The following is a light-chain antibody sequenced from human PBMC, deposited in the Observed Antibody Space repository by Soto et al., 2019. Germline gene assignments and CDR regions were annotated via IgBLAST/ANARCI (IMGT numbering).Light chain of an antibody. Sequence: QSVLTQPPSVSGPPWRRSTTSCTGTTPNTGAGHAVHWYRQFPGAAPKLLIYGDTHRPSGVPDRFSGSKSATSASLVITGLQAEDEADYYCQSYDTSLRGWLFGGGTKLTVL. J-gene: IGLJ3*02. CDR3: QSYDTSLRGWL. V-gene: IGLV1-40*01. CDR2: GDT. CDR1: TPNTGAGHA.